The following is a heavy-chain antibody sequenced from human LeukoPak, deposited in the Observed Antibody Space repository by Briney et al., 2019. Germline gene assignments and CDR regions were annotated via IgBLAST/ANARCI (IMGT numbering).Heavy chain of an antibody. D-gene: IGHD3-3*01. V-gene: IGHV4-4*02. J-gene: IGHJ4*02. CDR3: ARLTIFGVVPLTYYFDY. Sequence: WVRQPPGKGLEXXGEXYHSGSTNYNPSLKSRVTISVDKSKNQFSLKLSSVTAADTAVYYCARLTIFGVVPLTYYFDYWGQGTLVTVSS. CDR2: XYHSGST.